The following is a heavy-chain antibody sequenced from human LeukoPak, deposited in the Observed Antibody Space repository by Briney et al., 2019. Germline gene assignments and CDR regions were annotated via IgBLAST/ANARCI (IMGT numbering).Heavy chain of an antibody. V-gene: IGHV3-23*01. CDR2: ISGSGGST. CDR1: GFTFSSYA. CDR3: AEVRATGTTFVHAFDI. Sequence: GGSLRLSCAASGFTFSSYAMSWVRQAPGKGLEWVSAISGSGGSTYYADSVKGRFTTSRDNSKNTLYLQKNSLRAEDTAVYYGAEVRATGTTFVHAFDIWGQGTMVTVSS. D-gene: IGHD1-1*01. J-gene: IGHJ3*02.